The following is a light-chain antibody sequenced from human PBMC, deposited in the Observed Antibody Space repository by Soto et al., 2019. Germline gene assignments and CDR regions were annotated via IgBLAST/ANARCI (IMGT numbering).Light chain of an antibody. Sequence: DIQMTQSPSILSASVGDTVTITCRASQSIDTWLAWYQQKPGKAPKILIYKASSLETGVPSRFSGSASGTEFTLTITGLQPDDFATYYCQQYKTYWTFGQGTKVEIK. V-gene: IGKV1-5*03. CDR3: QQYKTYWT. CDR2: KAS. J-gene: IGKJ1*01. CDR1: QSIDTW.